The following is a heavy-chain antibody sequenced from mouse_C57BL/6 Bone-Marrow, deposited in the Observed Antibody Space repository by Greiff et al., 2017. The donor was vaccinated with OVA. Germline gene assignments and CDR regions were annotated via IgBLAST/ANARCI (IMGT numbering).Heavy chain of an antibody. D-gene: IGHD2-14*01. CDR2: IYPSDSDT. Sequence: QVQLQQSGAELVKPGASVKVSCKASGYTFTSYWMHWVKQRPGQGLEWIGRIYPSDSDTNYNQKFKGKATLTVDKSSSTAYMQLSSLTSEDSAVYYCAIYRGYAYAMDYWGQGTSVTVSS. CDR1: GYTFTSYW. J-gene: IGHJ4*01. V-gene: IGHV1-74*01. CDR3: AIYRGYAYAMDY.